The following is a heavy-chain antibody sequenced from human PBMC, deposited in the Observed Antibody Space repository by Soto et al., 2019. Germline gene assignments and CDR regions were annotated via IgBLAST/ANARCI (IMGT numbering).Heavy chain of an antibody. D-gene: IGHD4-17*01. J-gene: IGHJ3*02. Sequence: PVGSLRLSCASSVFTFSTYAMSCVRHSPGKGLEWVSAISGSGGDTYYADSVKGRFTISRDNSINMLYLQMNSLRTEDTAVYYCAHPRGYGVFDAYDIWGQGAMVTVSS. CDR2: ISGSGGDT. CDR3: AHPRGYGVFDAYDI. CDR1: VFTFSTYA. V-gene: IGHV3-23*01.